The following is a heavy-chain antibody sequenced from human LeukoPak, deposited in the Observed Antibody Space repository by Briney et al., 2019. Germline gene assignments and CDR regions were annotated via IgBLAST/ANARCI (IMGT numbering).Heavy chain of an antibody. D-gene: IGHD3-10*01. CDR1: GGSISSGGYY. Sequence: PSETLSLTCTVSGGSISSGGYYWSWIRQPPGKGLEWIGYIYYSGSTNSNPSLKSRVTISVDTSKNQFSLSLSSVTAADTAVYYCARWEVRLNAFEMWGQGTMVTVSS. J-gene: IGHJ3*02. CDR2: IYYSGST. V-gene: IGHV4-61*08. CDR3: ARWEVRLNAFEM.